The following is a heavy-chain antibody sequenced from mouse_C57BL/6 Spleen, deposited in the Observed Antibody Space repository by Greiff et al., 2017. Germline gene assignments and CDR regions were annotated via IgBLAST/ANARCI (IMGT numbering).Heavy chain of an antibody. CDR3: ARHFDY. Sequence: DVMLVESGGGLVKPGGSLKLSCAASGFTFSDYGMHWVRQAPEKGLEWVAYISSGSSTIYYAATVKGRFTISRDNAKMTLLLQMTSLRSEDTAMYYCARHFDYWGQGTTLTVSS. CDR1: GFTFSDYG. CDR2: ISSGSSTI. J-gene: IGHJ2*01. V-gene: IGHV5-17*01.